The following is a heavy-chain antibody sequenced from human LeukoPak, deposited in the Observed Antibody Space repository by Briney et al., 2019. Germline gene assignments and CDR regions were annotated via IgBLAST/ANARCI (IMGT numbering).Heavy chain of an antibody. V-gene: IGHV4-4*07. CDR2: THPGGST. D-gene: IGHD6-19*01. CDR1: GGSLTHYF. Sequence: PSETLSLTCTVSGGSLTHYFWSWVRQSAGQGLEWIGRTHPGGSTNYNPSLQSRVTMSIDPSKNQFSLSLSSVTAADTAVYYCARTPSVLRHGGWYEAWLDSWGQGALVTVSS. J-gene: IGHJ5*01. CDR3: ARTPSVLRHGGWYEAWLDS.